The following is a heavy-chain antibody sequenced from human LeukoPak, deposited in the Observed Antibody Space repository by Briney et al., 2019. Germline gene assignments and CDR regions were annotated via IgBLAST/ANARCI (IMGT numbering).Heavy chain of an antibody. CDR1: GGTFSSYA. J-gene: IGHJ4*02. V-gene: IGHV1-69*05. CDR2: IIPIFGTA. CDR3: ARGDCCFDY. D-gene: IGHD2-21*02. Sequence: EASVKVSCKASGGTFSSYAISWVRQAPGQGLEWMGRIIPIFGTANYAQKFQGRVTITTDESTSTACMELSSLRFEDTAVYYCARGDCCFDYWGQGTLVTVSS.